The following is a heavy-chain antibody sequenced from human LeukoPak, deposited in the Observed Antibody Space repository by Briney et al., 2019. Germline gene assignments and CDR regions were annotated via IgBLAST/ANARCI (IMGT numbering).Heavy chain of an antibody. CDR1: GGSISSGGYS. Sequence: SQTLSLTCAVSGGSISSGGYSWSWIRQPPGKGLEWIGYIYHSGSTYYNPSLKSRVTISVDRSKNQFSLKLSSVTAADTAVYYCARQIHSYARYYFDYWGQGTLVTVSS. D-gene: IGHD5-18*01. CDR2: IYHSGST. J-gene: IGHJ4*02. V-gene: IGHV4-30-2*01. CDR3: ARQIHSYARYYFDY.